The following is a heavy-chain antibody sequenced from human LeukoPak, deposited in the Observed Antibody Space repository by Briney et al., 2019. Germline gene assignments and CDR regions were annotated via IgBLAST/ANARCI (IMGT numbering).Heavy chain of an antibody. D-gene: IGHD2-15*01. V-gene: IGHV3-33*01. J-gene: IGHJ6*02. CDR1: GFTFNSYD. CDR2: IWYDGSNK. CDR3: ARDRGRGARRDMTV. Sequence: PGTSLRLSCAASGFTFNSYDLHWVRQAPGKGLEWVAAIWYDGSNKYYADSVKGRFSISRDNSKNTLYLQMNSLRDEETAVYYCARDRGRGARRDMTVWGQGTTVTVSS.